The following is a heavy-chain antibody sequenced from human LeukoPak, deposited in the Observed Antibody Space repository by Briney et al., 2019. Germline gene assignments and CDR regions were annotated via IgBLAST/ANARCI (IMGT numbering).Heavy chain of an antibody. D-gene: IGHD6-13*01. V-gene: IGHV3-48*01. CDR2: ISAGGTPV. J-gene: IGHJ4*02. CDR1: GFTFSSYS. CDR3: ARDFRSSSWYIGDY. Sequence: GGSLRLSCAASGFTFSSYSMNWVRLAPGKGLEWISYISAGGTPVYYADSVEGRFAVSRDNEKNSLYLQLNSLRAADTAVYYCARDFRSSSWYIGDYWGQGAQVTVSP.